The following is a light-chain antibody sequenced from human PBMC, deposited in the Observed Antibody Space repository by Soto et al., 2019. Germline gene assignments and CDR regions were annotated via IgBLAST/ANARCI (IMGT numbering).Light chain of an antibody. CDR2: GAS. J-gene: IGKJ2*01. CDR3: QQYNNWPPT. V-gene: IGKV3-15*01. Sequence: EIVMTQSPATLSVSPGERATLSCRASQSVSSNLAWYQQKPGQAPRLLIYGASTRATGIPASFSGSGSGTEFTLTISSLQSEDLAVDYCQQYNNWPPTFGQGNKMEIK. CDR1: QSVSSN.